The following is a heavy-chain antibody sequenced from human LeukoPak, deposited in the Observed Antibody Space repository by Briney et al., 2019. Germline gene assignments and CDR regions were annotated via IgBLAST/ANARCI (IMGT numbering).Heavy chain of an antibody. CDR1: GGTFSSYA. Sequence: SVKVSCKASGGTFSSYAISWVRQAPGQGLEWMGGIIPIFGTANYAQKFQGRVTITTDESTSTAYMELSSLRSEDTAVYYCATGLPKYSSPSGTFDYWGQETLVTVSS. CDR3: ATGLPKYSSPSGTFDY. D-gene: IGHD6-6*01. CDR2: IIPIFGTA. V-gene: IGHV1-69*05. J-gene: IGHJ4*02.